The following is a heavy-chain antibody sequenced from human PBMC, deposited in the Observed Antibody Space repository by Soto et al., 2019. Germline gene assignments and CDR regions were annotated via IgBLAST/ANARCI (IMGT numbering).Heavy chain of an antibody. CDR2: ISAYNGNT. Sequence: ASVKVSCKAFGYTFTSYGISWVRQAPGQGLEWMGWISAYNGNTNYAQKLQGRVTMTTDTSTSTAYMELRSLRSDDTAVYYCAREVAAADPFDYWGQGTLVTVSS. J-gene: IGHJ4*02. CDR3: AREVAAADPFDY. CDR1: GYTFTSYG. D-gene: IGHD6-13*01. V-gene: IGHV1-18*01.